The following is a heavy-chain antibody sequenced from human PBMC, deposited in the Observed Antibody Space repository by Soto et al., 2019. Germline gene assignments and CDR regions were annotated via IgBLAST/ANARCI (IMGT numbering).Heavy chain of an antibody. Sequence: PGESLKISCKGSGYSFTSYRIGWVRQMPGKGLEWMGIIYPGDSDTRYSPSFQGQVTSPADKSISTAYLQWSSLKASDTAMYYCARLPYYDSSGYYDDYWGQGTLVTVSS. CDR2: IYPGDSDT. D-gene: IGHD3-22*01. CDR3: ARLPYYDSSGYYDDY. V-gene: IGHV5-51*01. CDR1: GYSFTSYR. J-gene: IGHJ4*02.